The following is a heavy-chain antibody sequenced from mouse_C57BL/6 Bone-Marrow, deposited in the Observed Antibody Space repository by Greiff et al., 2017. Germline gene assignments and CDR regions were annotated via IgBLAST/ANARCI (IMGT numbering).Heavy chain of an antibody. J-gene: IGHJ2*01. V-gene: IGHV5-6*01. D-gene: IGHD1-1*01. CDR2: ISSGGSYT. CDR1: GFTFSSYG. Sequence: EVQRVESGGDLVKPGGSLKLSCAASGFTFSSYGMSWVRQTPDKRLEWVATISSGGSYTYYPDSVKGRFTISRDNAKNTLYLQMSSLKSEDTAMYYCARLGIITTVVADYWGQGTTLTVSS. CDR3: ARLGIITTVVADY.